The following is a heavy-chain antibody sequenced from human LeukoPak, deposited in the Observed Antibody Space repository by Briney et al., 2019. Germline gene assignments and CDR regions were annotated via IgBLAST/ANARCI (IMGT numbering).Heavy chain of an antibody. Sequence: GGSLRLSCAASGFTFSTYALTWVRQAPGKGQEWGSIISGSGGNTYYADSVKGRFTISRDTSRNTLYLQMNSLRAEDTAVYYCAKDSGYSFGHGLDYWGQGTLVTVSS. D-gene: IGHD5-18*01. CDR2: ISGSGGNT. CDR3: AKDSGYSFGHGLDY. J-gene: IGHJ4*02. V-gene: IGHV3-23*01. CDR1: GFTFSTYA.